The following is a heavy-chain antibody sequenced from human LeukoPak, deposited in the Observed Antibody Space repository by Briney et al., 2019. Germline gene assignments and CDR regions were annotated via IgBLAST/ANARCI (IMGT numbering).Heavy chain of an antibody. CDR2: ISWNSGSI. J-gene: IGHJ4*02. V-gene: IGHV3-9*01. D-gene: IGHD1-26*01. CDR1: GFTFNNNA. Sequence: PGGSLRLSCAAPGFTFNNNARTWVRQAQGKGLEWVSGISWNSGSIGYADSVKGRFTISRDNAKNSLYLQMNSLRAEDTALYYCANAKVGYWGQGTLVTVS. CDR3: ANAKVGY.